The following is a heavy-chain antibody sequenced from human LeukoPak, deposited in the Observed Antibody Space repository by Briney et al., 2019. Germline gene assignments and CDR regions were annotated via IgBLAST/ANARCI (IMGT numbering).Heavy chain of an antibody. D-gene: IGHD2/OR15-2a*01. CDR3: ARDATFLARAFDI. CDR1: GGSISSSSYY. J-gene: IGHJ3*02. Sequence: SETLSLTCTVSGGSISSSSYYWGWIRQPPGTGLEWIGSIYYSGSTYYNPSLKSRVTISVNTSKNQFSLRLSSVTAADTAVYYCARDATFLARAFDIWGQGTLVTVSS. V-gene: IGHV4-39*07. CDR2: IYYSGST.